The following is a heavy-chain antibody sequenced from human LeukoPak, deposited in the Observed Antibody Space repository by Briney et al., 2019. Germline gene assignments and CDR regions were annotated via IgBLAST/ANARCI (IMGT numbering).Heavy chain of an antibody. CDR3: ASTCSSTSCHPFFDY. CDR1: GYTFTGYY. D-gene: IGHD2-2*01. V-gene: IGHV1-2*02. J-gene: IGHJ4*02. Sequence: ASVKVSCKASGYTFTGYYMHWVRQAPGQGLEWMGWINPNSGGTNYAQKFQGRVTMTRDTSISTAYMELSRLRSDDTAVYYCASTCSSTSCHPFFDYWGQGTLVTVSS. CDR2: INPNSGGT.